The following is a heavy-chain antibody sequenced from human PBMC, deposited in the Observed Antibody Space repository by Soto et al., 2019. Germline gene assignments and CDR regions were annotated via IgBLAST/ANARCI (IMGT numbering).Heavy chain of an antibody. J-gene: IGHJ6*02. D-gene: IGHD3-3*01. CDR2: INPNSGGT. CDR1: GYTFTGYY. V-gene: IGHV1-2*04. CDR3: AVLGGVTIFGVVIPGGMDV. Sequence: ASVKVSCKASGYTFTGYYMHWVRQAPGQGLEWMGWINPNSGGTNYAQKFQVWVTMTRDTSISTAYMELSRLRSDDTAVYYCAVLGGVTIFGVVIPGGMDVWGQGTTVTVSS.